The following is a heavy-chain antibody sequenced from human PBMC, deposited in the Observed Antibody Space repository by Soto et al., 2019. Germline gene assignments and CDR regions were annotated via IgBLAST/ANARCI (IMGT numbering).Heavy chain of an antibody. D-gene: IGHD2-2*02. CDR1: GDSVSSNSAA. Sequence: SQTLSLPCAISGDSVSSNSAAWNWIRQSPSRGLEWLGRTYYRSKWYNDYAVSVKSRITINPDTSKNQFSLQLNSVTPEDTAVYYCARGRGYCSSTSCYRGDYYYYYMDVWGKGTTVTVSS. J-gene: IGHJ6*03. V-gene: IGHV6-1*01. CDR2: TYYRSKWYN. CDR3: ARGRGYCSSTSCYRGDYYYYYMDV.